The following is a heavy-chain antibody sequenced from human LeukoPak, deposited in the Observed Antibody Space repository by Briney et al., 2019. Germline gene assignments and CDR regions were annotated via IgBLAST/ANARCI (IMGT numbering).Heavy chain of an antibody. V-gene: IGHV3-7*01. Sequence: GGSLRLSCAASGFTFSSYWMSWVRLAPGKGLEWVANIKQDGSEEYYVDSVRGRFSISRDNSKNSLYPQMNSLRAEDTAVYYCAREHYFYYLDAWGKGTTVTVSS. CDR1: GFTFSSYW. CDR3: AREHYFYYLDA. CDR2: IKQDGSEE. J-gene: IGHJ6*03.